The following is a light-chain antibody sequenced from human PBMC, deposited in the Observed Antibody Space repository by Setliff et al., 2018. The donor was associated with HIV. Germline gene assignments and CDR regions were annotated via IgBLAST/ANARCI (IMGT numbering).Light chain of an antibody. CDR1: SSDVGRYNY. CDR2: DVS. J-gene: IGLJ1*01. Sequence: QSVLTQPASVSGSPGQSITISCTGTSSDVGRYNYVSWYQQHPGKTPKLIIYDVSKWPSGVSNHFSASKSGNTASLTISGLQAEDEADYYCCSYTSISTYVFGTGTKVTVL. V-gene: IGLV2-14*03. CDR3: CSYTSISTYV.